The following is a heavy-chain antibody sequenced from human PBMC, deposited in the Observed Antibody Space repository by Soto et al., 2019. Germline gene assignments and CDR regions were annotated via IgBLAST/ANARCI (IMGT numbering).Heavy chain of an antibody. D-gene: IGHD6-13*01. Sequence: SETLSLTCTVSGGSISSYYWSWIRQPPGKGLEWIGYIYYSGSTNYNPSLKSRVTISRDNAKNSLYLQMNSLRAEDTAVYYCARYSSWGQGTLVTVSS. V-gene: IGHV4-59*12. J-gene: IGHJ4*02. CDR2: IYYSGST. CDR3: ARYSS. CDR1: GGSISSYY.